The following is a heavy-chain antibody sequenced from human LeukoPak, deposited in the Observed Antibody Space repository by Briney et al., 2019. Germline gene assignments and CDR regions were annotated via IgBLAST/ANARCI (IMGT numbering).Heavy chain of an antibody. CDR3: AKEPFTIFGVVQYYFDY. CDR1: GFTFSSYA. CDR2: ISGSGGST. V-gene: IGHV3-23*01. D-gene: IGHD3-3*01. Sequence: GGSLRLSCAASGFTFSSYAMSWVRQAPGKGLEWVSAISGSGGSTYYADSVKGRFTISRDNSKNTLYLQMNSLRAEDTAVYYCAKEPFTIFGVVQYYFDYWGQGTLVTVSS. J-gene: IGHJ4*02.